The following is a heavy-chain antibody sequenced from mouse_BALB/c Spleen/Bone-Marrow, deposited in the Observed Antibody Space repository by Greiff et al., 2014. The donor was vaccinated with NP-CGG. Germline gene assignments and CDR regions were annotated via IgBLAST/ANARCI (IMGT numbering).Heavy chain of an antibody. CDR2: IDPANGNT. CDR1: GFNIKDTY. D-gene: IGHD1-1*01. V-gene: IGHV14-3*02. J-gene: IGHJ3*01. CDR3: AAYYYGSSYGFAY. Sequence: EVKLVESGAELVKPGASVKLSCTASGFNIKDTYMHWVKQRPEQGLEWIGRIDPANGNTKYDPKFQGKATMTADTSSNTAYLQLSSLTSEDTAVYYCAAYYYGSSYGFAYWGQGTLVTVSA.